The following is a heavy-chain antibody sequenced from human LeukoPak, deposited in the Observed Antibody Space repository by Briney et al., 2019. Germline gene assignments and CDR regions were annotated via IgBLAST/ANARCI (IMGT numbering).Heavy chain of an antibody. CDR2: IIPIFGTA. V-gene: IGHV1-69*13. D-gene: IGHD6-6*01. Sequence: ASVKVSCKASGGTFSSYAISWVRQAPGQGLEWMGGIIPIFGTANYAQKFQGRVTITADESTSTAYMELSSLRSEDTAVYYCAREADTDTESNYFDYWGQGTLVAVSS. J-gene: IGHJ4*02. CDR1: GGTFSSYA. CDR3: AREADTDTESNYFDY.